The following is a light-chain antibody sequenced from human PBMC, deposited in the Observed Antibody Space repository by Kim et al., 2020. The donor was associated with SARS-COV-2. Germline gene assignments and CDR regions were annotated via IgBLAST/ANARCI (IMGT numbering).Light chain of an antibody. CDR2: GAS. J-gene: IGKJ4*01. Sequence: LSPGERATLSCRASQTVYSSYLAWYQRKPGQSPRLLIHGASSRATGIPDRFSGSGSGTDFTLTISRLQPEDFAVYYCQQYANSLTFGGGTKVDIK. V-gene: IGKV3-20*01. CDR1: QTVYSSY. CDR3: QQYANSLT.